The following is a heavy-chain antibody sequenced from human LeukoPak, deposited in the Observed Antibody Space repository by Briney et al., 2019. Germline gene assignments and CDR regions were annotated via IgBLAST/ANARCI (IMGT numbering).Heavy chain of an antibody. CDR2: IYHSGST. CDR3: ARVRGIAAAGFFDY. CDR1: GGSISSGSYY. V-gene: IGHV4-39*07. J-gene: IGHJ4*02. Sequence: SETLSLTCTVSGGSISSGSYYWGWIRQPPGKGLEWIGSIYHSGSTYYNPSLKSRVTISVDTSKNQFSLKLSSVTAADTAVYYCARVRGIAAAGFFDYWGQGTLVTVSS. D-gene: IGHD6-13*01.